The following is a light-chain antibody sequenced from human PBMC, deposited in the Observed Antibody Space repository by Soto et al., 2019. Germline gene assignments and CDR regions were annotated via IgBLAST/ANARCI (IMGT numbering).Light chain of an antibody. CDR2: AAS. CDR1: HSISTY. CDR3: QQTYSFPIT. J-gene: IGKJ5*01. V-gene: IGKV1-39*01. Sequence: DTQMNQLPSSLAASEGGSIDITYRDSHSISTYFNWYQQKPGKAPKLLFSAASTLQSVVPSRFSGSGSGTVFPLTISILQPEDFAGYYCQQTYSFPITFGQGTRLEIK.